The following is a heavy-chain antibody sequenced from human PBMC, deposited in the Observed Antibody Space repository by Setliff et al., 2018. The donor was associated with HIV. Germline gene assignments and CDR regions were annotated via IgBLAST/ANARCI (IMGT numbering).Heavy chain of an antibody. CDR2: IYYSGST. J-gene: IGHJ6*04. Sequence: SETLSLTCTVSGGSISSSSYYWGWIRQPPGKGLEWIGSIYYSGSTNYHPSLKSRVTISVDTSKNQFSLKLSSVTAADTAVYYCARLDIVVVVAAKQGVDVWGKGTTVTVSS. D-gene: IGHD2-15*01. CDR3: ARLDIVVVVAAKQGVDV. V-gene: IGHV4-39*07. CDR1: GGSISSSSYY.